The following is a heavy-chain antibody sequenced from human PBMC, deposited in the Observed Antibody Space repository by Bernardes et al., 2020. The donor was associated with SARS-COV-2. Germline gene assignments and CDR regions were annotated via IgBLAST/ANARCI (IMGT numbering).Heavy chain of an antibody. CDR3: VRGYFYGPFDY. Sequence: GGSRRLSCVASGFTFSNHLFSWFRQAPGKGLEWVSGINRNGGRTGYADSVKGRFTISRDNAKNSLHLQVNSLRAEDTALYYCVRGYFYGPFDYWGQGILVTVSS. V-gene: IGHV3-20*04. D-gene: IGHD5-18*01. J-gene: IGHJ4*02. CDR2: INRNGGRT. CDR1: GFTFSNHL.